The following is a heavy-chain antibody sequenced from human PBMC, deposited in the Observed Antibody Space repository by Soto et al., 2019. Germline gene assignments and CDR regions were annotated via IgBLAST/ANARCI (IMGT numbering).Heavy chain of an antibody. D-gene: IGHD6-13*01. J-gene: IGHJ5*02. V-gene: IGHV4-61*01. CDR2: IYYSGST. CDR3: ARSLYSSSWYGWFDP. Sequence: QVQLQESGPGLVKPSETLSLTCTVSGGSVSSGSYYWSWIRQPPGKGLEWIGYIYYSGSTNYNPSLKSRVTISVDTSKNQFSLKLSSVTAADTDVYYCARSLYSSSWYGWFDPWGQGTLVTVSS. CDR1: GGSVSSGSYY.